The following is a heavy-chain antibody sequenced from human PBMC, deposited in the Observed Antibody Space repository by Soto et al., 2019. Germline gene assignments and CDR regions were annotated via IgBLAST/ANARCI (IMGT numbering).Heavy chain of an antibody. CDR1: GFTFSSYS. V-gene: IGHV3-21*01. CDR2: ISSSSSYI. J-gene: IGHJ5*02. CDR3: ARDTGSDFYDFWSGYFP. Sequence: VGSLRLSCAASGFTFSSYSMNWVRQAPGKGLEWVSSISSSSSYIYYADSVKGRFTISRDNAKNSLYLQMNSLRAEDTAVYYCARDTGSDFYDFWSGYFPWGQGTLVTVSS. D-gene: IGHD3-3*01.